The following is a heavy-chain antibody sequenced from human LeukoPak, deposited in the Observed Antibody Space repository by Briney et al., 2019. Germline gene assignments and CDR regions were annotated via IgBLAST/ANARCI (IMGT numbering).Heavy chain of an antibody. D-gene: IGHD2-21*02. CDR1: GYTFTSYD. V-gene: IGHV1-8*01. Sequence: GASVNVSFTASGYTFTSYDINWVRQAPGQGLEWMGWMNPNNGNAGYPQKFQGRVTMTRDTSISTAYMELRSLRSEDTAIYYCARVPRDTETANYYNMDVWGKGTMVTISS. CDR3: ARVPRDTETANYYNMDV. CDR2: MNPNNGNA. J-gene: IGHJ6*04.